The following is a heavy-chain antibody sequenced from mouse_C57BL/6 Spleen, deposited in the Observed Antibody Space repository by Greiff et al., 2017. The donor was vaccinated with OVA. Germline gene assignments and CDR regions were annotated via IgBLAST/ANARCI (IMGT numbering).Heavy chain of an antibody. D-gene: IGHD2-4*01. CDR3: ARANDYGWFAY. V-gene: IGHV7-1*01. CDR2: SRNKANDYTT. J-gene: IGHJ3*01. Sequence: EVHLVESGGGLVQSGRSLRLSCATSGFTFSDFYMEWVRQAPGKGLEWIAASRNKANDYTTEYSASVKGRFIVSRDTSQSILYLQMNALRAEDTAIYYCARANDYGWFAYWGQGTLVTVSA. CDR1: GFTFSDFY.